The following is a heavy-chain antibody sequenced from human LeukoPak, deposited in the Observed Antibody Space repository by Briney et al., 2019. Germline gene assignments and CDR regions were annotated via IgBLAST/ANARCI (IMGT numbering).Heavy chain of an antibody. CDR1: GGSISSYY. CDR2: IYYSGST. CDR3: ARANRYSYGLNWFDP. J-gene: IGHJ5*02. D-gene: IGHD5-18*01. Sequence: SETLSLTCSVSGGSISSYYWSWIRQPPGKGLEWIGYIYYSGSTNYNPSLKSRVTISVDTSKNQFSLKLSSVTAADTAVYYSARANRYSYGLNWFDPWGQGTLVTVS. V-gene: IGHV4-59*01.